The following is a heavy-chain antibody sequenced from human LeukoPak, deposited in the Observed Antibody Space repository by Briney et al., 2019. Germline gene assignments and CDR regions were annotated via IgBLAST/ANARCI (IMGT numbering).Heavy chain of an antibody. Sequence: SETLSLTCAVYGGAFSGYYWSWIRQPPGKGLEWRGEINHSGGTNYNPSLKSRVTISVDTSKNQLSMTMSSVTAADTAVYYCARGQSPSSGWYYSRMSAFDIWGQGKTVTVSS. J-gene: IGHJ3*02. CDR2: INHSGGT. CDR1: GGAFSGYY. CDR3: ARGQSPSSGWYYSRMSAFDI. V-gene: IGHV4-34*01. D-gene: IGHD6-19*01.